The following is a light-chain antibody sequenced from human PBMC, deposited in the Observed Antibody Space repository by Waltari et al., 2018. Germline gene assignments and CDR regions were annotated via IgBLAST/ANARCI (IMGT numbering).Light chain of an antibody. CDR3: SSQTLDGVVL. V-gene: IGLV2-14*03. J-gene: IGLJ2*01. Sequence: QSALTQPASVSGSPGQSITISCSGIHSAVAASDSVSWYQHHPGEAPQVIIYDVTNRHSGVSDRFSASKSANRAFLTISGLQPDDEGDYYCSSQTLDGVVLFGGGTKLTVL. CDR2: DVT. CDR1: HSAVAASDS.